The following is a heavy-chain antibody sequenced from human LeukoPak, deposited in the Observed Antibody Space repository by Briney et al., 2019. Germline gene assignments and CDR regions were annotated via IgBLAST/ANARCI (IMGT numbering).Heavy chain of an antibody. CDR3: ARGRVVVTAVLQYYYYMDV. CDR1: GGTFSSYA. V-gene: IGHV1-69*05. CDR2: IIPIFGTA. Sequence: SVKVSCKASGGTFSSYAISWVRQAPGQGLEWMGRIIPIFGTANYAQKFQGRVTITTDESTSTAYMELNSLRSEDTAVYYCARGRVVVTAVLQYYYYMDVWGKGTTLTVSS. D-gene: IGHD2-21*02. J-gene: IGHJ6*03.